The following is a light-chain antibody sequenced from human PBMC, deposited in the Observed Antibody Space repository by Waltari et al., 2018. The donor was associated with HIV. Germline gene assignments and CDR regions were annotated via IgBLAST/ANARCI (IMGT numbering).Light chain of an antibody. CDR2: GAS. Sequence: EIVMTQSPATLSVSPGEGATPSCRASQSVNRKFAWYQQKFGQAPMLLIYGASTRATGIPARFSGSGSGTEFTLTISSLQSEDFALYYCHQYNSWPETFGQGTKVEIK. CDR1: QSVNRK. CDR3: HQYNSWPET. J-gene: IGKJ1*01. V-gene: IGKV3-15*01.